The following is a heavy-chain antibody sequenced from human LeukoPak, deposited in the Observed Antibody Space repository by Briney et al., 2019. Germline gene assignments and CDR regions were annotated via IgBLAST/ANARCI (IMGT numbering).Heavy chain of an antibody. CDR2: IYYSGST. D-gene: IGHD3-3*01. CDR1: GGSIMYSTYY. J-gene: IGHJ4*02. V-gene: IGHV4-61*01. CDR3: ARDSIL. Sequence: PSETLSLTCAVSGGSIMYSTYYWSWIRQPPGKGLEWIGYIYYSGSTNYNPSLKSRVTISVDTSKNQFSLKLSSVTAADTAVYYCARDSILWGQGTLVTVSS.